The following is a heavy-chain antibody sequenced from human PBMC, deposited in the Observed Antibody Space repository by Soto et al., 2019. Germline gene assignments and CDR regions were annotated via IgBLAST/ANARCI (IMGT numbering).Heavy chain of an antibody. CDR2: IGGSGDNI. J-gene: IGHJ6*02. CDR1: GFDFSSYA. V-gene: IGHV3-23*01. CDR3: VKHDYDFLSWYTFAPGIDV. Sequence: EVHVLESGGGLVQPGGSLRLSCAASGFDFSSYAMSWVRQAPVKGLEWVSGIGGSGDNIYYADSVKGRFTISRDNAKNTTYLQMNRVRGEDSLVFNCVKHDYDFLSWYTFAPGIDVWSQWTAVTDSS. D-gene: IGHD3-3*01.